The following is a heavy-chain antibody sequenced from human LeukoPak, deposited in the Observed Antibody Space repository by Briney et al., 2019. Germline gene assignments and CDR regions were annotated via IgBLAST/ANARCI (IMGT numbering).Heavy chain of an antibody. CDR2: INWNGENT. D-gene: IGHD3-10*01. CDR3: ARDRGSAYYGGFDL. J-gene: IGHJ4*02. V-gene: IGHV3-20*04. Sequence: GGSLRLSCIASGFTFDHYGLTWVRQVPGKGLECISDINWNGENTAYADSVQGRFTISRDTARNSLYLQMKSLRPDDTALYYCARDRGSAYYGGFDLWGQGALVTVSA. CDR1: GFTFDHYG.